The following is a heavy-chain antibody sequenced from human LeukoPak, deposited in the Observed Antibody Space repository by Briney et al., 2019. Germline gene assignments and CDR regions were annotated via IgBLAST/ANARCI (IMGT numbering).Heavy chain of an antibody. CDR1: GYTFTSYG. J-gene: IGHJ2*01. D-gene: IGHD3-22*01. Sequence: VASVKVSCKASGYTFTSYGISWVRQAPGQGLEWMGWISAYNGNTNYVQKLQGRVTMTTDTSTSTAYMELRSLRSDDTAVYYCARDGPAPYYYDSSGYYVVWYFDLWGRGTLVTVSS. V-gene: IGHV1-18*01. CDR3: ARDGPAPYYYDSSGYYVVWYFDL. CDR2: ISAYNGNT.